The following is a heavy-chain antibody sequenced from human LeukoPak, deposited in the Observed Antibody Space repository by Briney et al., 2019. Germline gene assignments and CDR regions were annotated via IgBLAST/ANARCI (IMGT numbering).Heavy chain of an antibody. Sequence: GGSLRLSCAVSGFMFSSYWMSWVRQAPGKGLEWVANINQGASEKYYVDSVRGRCTISRDDAKNSLYLQMNSLRAEDTALYYCAREIDGRAFDIWGQGTVVTVSS. CDR2: INQGASEK. CDR1: GFMFSSYW. V-gene: IGHV3-7*01. CDR3: AREIDGRAFDI. D-gene: IGHD2-8*01. J-gene: IGHJ3*02.